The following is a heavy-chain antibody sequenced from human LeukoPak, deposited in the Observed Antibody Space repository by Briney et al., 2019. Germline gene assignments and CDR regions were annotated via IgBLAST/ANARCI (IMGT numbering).Heavy chain of an antibody. D-gene: IGHD3-10*01. CDR3: ARDLSPVVRASPMGY. V-gene: IGHV3-30*03. Sequence: GGSLRLSCAASGFTFTSYGMHWVRQAPGKGLEWVALITYDGYYKYYSDSVSGRFTISSDTSNNTMYLQMNNLRAEDTAVYYCARDLSPVVRASPMGYWGQGTLVTVSS. J-gene: IGHJ4*02. CDR1: GFTFTSYG. CDR2: ITYDGYYK.